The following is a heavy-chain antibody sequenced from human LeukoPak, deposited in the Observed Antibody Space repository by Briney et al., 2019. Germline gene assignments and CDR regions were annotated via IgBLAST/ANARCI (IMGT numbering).Heavy chain of an antibody. Sequence: PGGSLRLSCAASGFSFSSYAMSWVRQAPGKGLVWVSRINNDGSSTTYADSVKGRFTISRDNAKNTLSLQMNSLRAEDTAVYYCARGFYGPDYWGQGTLVTVSS. CDR2: INNDGSST. CDR1: GFSFSSYA. CDR3: ARGFYGPDY. D-gene: IGHD2/OR15-2a*01. J-gene: IGHJ4*02. V-gene: IGHV3-74*01.